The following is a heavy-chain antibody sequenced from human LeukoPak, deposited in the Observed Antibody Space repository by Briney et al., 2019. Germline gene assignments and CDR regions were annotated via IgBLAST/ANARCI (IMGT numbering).Heavy chain of an antibody. CDR3: ARDRTPYSSGWYRDAFDI. D-gene: IGHD6-19*01. CDR1: GFSFSSYG. Sequence: GGSLRLSCAASGFSFSSYGMHWVRQAPGKGLEWVTFIRYHGNNKYYADSVKGRFTISRDNSKNTLYLQMNSLRAEDTAVYYCARDRTPYSSGWYRDAFDIWGQGTMVTVSS. V-gene: IGHV3-30*02. J-gene: IGHJ3*02. CDR2: IRYHGNNK.